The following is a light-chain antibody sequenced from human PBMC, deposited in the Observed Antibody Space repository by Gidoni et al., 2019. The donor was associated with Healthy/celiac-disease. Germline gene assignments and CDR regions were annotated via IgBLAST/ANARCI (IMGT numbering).Light chain of an antibody. CDR3: QQSYSTLPYT. CDR2: AAS. J-gene: IGKJ2*01. Sequence: DIQMTQSPSSLSASVGDRVTITCRASQSISSYLNWYQQKPGKAPKLLIYAASSLQSGVPSSFSGSGSGTDFTLTISSLQPEDFATYYCQQSYSTLPYTFGQGTKLEIK. V-gene: IGKV1-39*01. CDR1: QSISSY.